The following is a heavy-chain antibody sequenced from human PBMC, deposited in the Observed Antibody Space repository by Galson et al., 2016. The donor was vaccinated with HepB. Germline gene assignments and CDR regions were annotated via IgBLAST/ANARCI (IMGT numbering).Heavy chain of an antibody. D-gene: IGHD6-19*01. CDR2: LFPEDGET. CDR1: GYTLTELP. V-gene: IGHV1-24*01. J-gene: IGHJ4*02. Sequence: SVKVSCKVIGYTLTELPMHWVRQTPGKGLEWMGGLFPEDGETIYGQKFKGRVTMTEDTSTDTAYMDLSNLRSGDTAVYYCATAITVAGIFDYWGQGTLVTVSS. CDR3: ATAITVAGIFDY.